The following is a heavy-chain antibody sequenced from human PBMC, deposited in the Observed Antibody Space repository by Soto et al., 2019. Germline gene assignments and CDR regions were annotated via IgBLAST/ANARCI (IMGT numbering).Heavy chain of an antibody. V-gene: IGHV3-23*01. J-gene: IGHJ6*02. CDR2: ISGSAGTT. CDR3: VKVVGTTPYHLYMHA. CDR1: GFTFSSYW. D-gene: IGHD3-16*01. Sequence: GGSMRLSCAASGFTFSSYWMHWVRQAPGKGLVWVSAISGSAGTTHYADSVEGRFTISRVNSKNTLYLQMNSLRAEDTAIYYCVKVVGTTPYHLYMHAWGQGTTIT.